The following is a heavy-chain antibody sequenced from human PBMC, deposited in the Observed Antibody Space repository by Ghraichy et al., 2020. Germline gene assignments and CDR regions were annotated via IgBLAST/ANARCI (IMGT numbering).Heavy chain of an antibody. V-gene: IGHV2-26*01. CDR2: IFSNDEK. Sequence: SGPTLVKPTETLTLTCTVSGFSLSNARMGVSWIRQPPGKALEWLAHIFSNDEKSYSTSLKSRLTISKDTSKSQVVLTMTNMDPVDTATYYWARTVKRDDFWSGYWEGNREYYFDYWGQGTLVTVSS. J-gene: IGHJ4*02. CDR3: ARTVKRDDFWSGYWEGNREYYFDY. D-gene: IGHD3-3*01. CDR1: GFSLSNARMG.